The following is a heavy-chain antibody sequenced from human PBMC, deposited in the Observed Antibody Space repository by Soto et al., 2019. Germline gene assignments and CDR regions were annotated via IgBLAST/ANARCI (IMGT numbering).Heavy chain of an antibody. V-gene: IGHV6-1*01. Sequence: SQTLSLTCAITGDSVSSNSAGLSWVRQSPSRGLEWLGRTYYRSKWYYEYAVSVRGRITINPDTSKNQYSLQLNSVTPEDTAVYFCARGEQYSGRIFDYWGQGTLVTSPQ. CDR3: ARGEQYSGRIFDY. CDR1: GDSVSSNSAG. CDR2: TYYRSKWYY. J-gene: IGHJ4*01. D-gene: IGHD1-26*01.